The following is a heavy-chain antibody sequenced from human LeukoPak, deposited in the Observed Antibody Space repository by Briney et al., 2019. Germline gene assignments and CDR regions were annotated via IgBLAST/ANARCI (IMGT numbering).Heavy chain of an antibody. CDR1: GFTFSNYA. V-gene: IGHV3-23*01. Sequence: GGSLRLSCAASGFTFSNYAMSWVRQAPGRGPEWVSAISSSGDRTYYADSVKGRFTISRDNSKNTLYLQMNSLRAEDTAIYYCAKVWHYYYMDVWGKGTTVTVSS. J-gene: IGHJ6*03. D-gene: IGHD3-16*01. CDR2: ISSSGDRT. CDR3: AKVWHYYYMDV.